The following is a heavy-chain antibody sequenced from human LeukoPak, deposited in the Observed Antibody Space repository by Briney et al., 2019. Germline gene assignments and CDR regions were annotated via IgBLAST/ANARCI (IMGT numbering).Heavy chain of an antibody. CDR3: AREIRFFTYMDV. CDR1: GGSISSGSYY. CDR2: IYTSGST. Sequence: SQTLSLTCTVSGGSISSGSYYWSRIRQPAGKGLEWIGRIYTSGSTNYNPSLKSRVTISVDTSKNQFSLKLSSVTAADTAVYYCAREIRFFTYMDVRGKGITVTVSS. V-gene: IGHV4-61*02. D-gene: IGHD3-3*01. J-gene: IGHJ6*03.